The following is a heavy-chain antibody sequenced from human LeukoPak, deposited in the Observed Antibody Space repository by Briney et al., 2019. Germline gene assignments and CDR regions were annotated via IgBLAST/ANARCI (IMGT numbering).Heavy chain of an antibody. CDR1: GYTFTSYD. CDR3: ARGGGLVTTFPTQTYYYYYYGMDV. D-gene: IGHD4-11*01. J-gene: IGHJ6*02. V-gene: IGHV1-8*01. Sequence: ASVKVSCKASGYTFTSYDIHWVRQATGQGLEWMGWMNPNSGNTGYAQKFQGRVTMTRNTSISTAYMELSSLRSEDTAVYYCARGGGLVTTFPTQTYYYYYYGMDVWGQGTTVTVSS. CDR2: MNPNSGNT.